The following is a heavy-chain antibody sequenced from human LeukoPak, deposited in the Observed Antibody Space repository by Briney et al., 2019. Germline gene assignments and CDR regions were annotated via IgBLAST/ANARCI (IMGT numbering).Heavy chain of an antibody. CDR2: IYSGEKT. Sequence: PGGSLRLSCAASGFNVSSNYMSWVRQAPGKGLEWVSVIYSGEKTQYADSVKGRFTISRHNSKNTLYLQMNSLRPEDTAVYYCARGYSSNWFDPWGQGTLVTVSS. J-gene: IGHJ5*02. CDR1: GFNVSSNY. CDR3: ARGYSSNWFDP. D-gene: IGHD2-15*01. V-gene: IGHV3-53*04.